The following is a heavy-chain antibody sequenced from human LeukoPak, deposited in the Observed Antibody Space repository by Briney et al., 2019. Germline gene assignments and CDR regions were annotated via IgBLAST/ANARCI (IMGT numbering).Heavy chain of an antibody. J-gene: IGHJ4*02. CDR3: ARVSWNDGYYFDY. D-gene: IGHD1-1*01. CDR1: GFTFSSYW. CDR2: IKQDGSEK. Sequence: GSLRLSCAASGFTFSSYWMSWVRPAPGKGLEWVANIKQDGSEKYYVDSVKGRFTISRDNAKNSLYLQMNSLRAEDTAVYYCARVSWNDGYYFDYWGQGTLVTVSS. V-gene: IGHV3-7*03.